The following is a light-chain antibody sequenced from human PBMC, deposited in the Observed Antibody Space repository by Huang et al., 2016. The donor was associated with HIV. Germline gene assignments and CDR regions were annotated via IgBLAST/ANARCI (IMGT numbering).Light chain of an antibody. V-gene: IGKV2-40*01. J-gene: IGKJ2*01. CDR1: QSLLDSDDGNTY. CDR3: MQRIEFPYT. Sequence: IVLTQTPLSLPVTPGELASISCRSSQSLLDSDDGNTYLDWYLQKPGQSPKLLIYTLSSRASGVPDMFSVSGSGTDFTLKISRVEAEDVGVYYCMQRIEFPYTFGQGTKLHVK. CDR2: TLS.